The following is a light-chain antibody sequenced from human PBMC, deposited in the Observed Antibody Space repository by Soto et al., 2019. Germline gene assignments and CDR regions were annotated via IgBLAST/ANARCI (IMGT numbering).Light chain of an antibody. Sequence: EIVLTQSPGILSLSPGERATLSCRASQSVSSSYLAWYQQKPGQAPRLLIDGASNRATCIPDRFSASVSKTNFALTISRLAPEDFAVYYCQQYGSSPPYTFGQGTKLEIK. V-gene: IGKV3-20*01. CDR3: QQYGSSPPYT. CDR2: GAS. J-gene: IGKJ2*01. CDR1: QSVSSSY.